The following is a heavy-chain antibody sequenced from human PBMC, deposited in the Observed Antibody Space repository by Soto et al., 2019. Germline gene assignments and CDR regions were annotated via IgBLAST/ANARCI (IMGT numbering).Heavy chain of an antibody. Sequence: GGSLRLSCAASGFTFSSYAMSWVRQAPGKGLEWVSAISGSGGSTYYADSVKGRFTISRDNSKNTLYLQMNSLRAEDTAVHYCAKVVSKHLDTAMVTPGWVDPWGQGTLVTVSS. V-gene: IGHV3-23*01. CDR2: ISGSGGST. CDR1: GFTFSSYA. D-gene: IGHD5-18*01. CDR3: AKVVSKHLDTAMVTPGWVDP. J-gene: IGHJ5*02.